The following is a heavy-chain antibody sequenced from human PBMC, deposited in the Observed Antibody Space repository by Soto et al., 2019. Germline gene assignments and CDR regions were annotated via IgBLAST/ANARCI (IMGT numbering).Heavy chain of an antibody. CDR2: INSDGSTT. CDR3: ARDAYVDMGV. Sequence: EVQLVESGGGLVQPGGSLRLSCAASGFTFSTYWMHWVRQAPGKGLVWVSRINSDGSTTNYADSVKGRFTISRDNAKNTLYLQMNSLRAEDTGVYYCARDAYVDMGVWGQGTTVTVSS. J-gene: IGHJ6*02. CDR1: GFTFSTYW. V-gene: IGHV3-74*01. D-gene: IGHD3-16*01.